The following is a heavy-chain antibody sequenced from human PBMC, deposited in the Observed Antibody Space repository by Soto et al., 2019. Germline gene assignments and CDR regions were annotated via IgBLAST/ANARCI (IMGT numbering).Heavy chain of an antibody. J-gene: IGHJ6*02. CDR3: ARGTAYHGMDV. D-gene: IGHD5-18*01. CDR1: GFTFSNSW. V-gene: IGHV3-74*01. Sequence: EVQLVESGGGLVQPGGSLRLSCAASGFTFSNSWMHWVRQVPGKGLVWVSRINSDGSSTTYADSVKGRFTISRDNAKNMLYLQMNSLSAEDTAVYFCARGTAYHGMDVWGQGTTVTVSS. CDR2: INSDGSST.